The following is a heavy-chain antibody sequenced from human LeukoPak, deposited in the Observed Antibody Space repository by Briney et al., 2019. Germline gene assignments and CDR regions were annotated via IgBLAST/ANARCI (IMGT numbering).Heavy chain of an antibody. CDR1: GGTFSSYA. CDR2: IIPIFGTA. CDR3: ARGGITMIVVVTGNYAFDI. V-gene: IGHV1-69*06. Sequence: GSSVKVSCKASGGTFSSYAISWVRQAPGQGLEWMGGIIPIFGTANYAQKFQGRVTITADKSTSTAYMELSSLRSEDTAVYYCARGGITMIVVVTGNYAFDIWGQGTMVTVSS. D-gene: IGHD3-22*01. J-gene: IGHJ3*02.